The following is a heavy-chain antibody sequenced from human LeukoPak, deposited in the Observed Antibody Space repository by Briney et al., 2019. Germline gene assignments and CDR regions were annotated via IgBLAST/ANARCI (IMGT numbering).Heavy chain of an antibody. V-gene: IGHV3-48*04. J-gene: IGHJ4*02. CDR3: ARGPYSSSWYGFDY. CDR1: GFTFSSYS. CDR2: ISSSSSTI. D-gene: IGHD6-13*01. Sequence: GGSLRLSCAASGFTFSSYSMNWVRQAPGKGLEWVSYISSSSSTIYYADSVKGRFTISRENAKNSLYLQMNSLRAEDTAVYYCARGPYSSSWYGFDYWGQGTLVTVSS.